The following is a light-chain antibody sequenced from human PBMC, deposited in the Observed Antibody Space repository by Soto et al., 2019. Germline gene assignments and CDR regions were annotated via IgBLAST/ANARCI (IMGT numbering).Light chain of an antibody. CDR2: KVS. J-gene: IGLJ1*01. CDR3: SSYTSGSTTYV. Sequence: QSALTQPASVSGSPGQSITISCTGTSSDVGGYNYVSWYQQHPGKAPKLMIYKVSNRPTGVSNRFSGSLSGNTASLTTSGLHAEHEADYYCSSYTSGSTTYVFGTGTKLTVL. V-gene: IGLV2-14*01. CDR1: SSDVGGYNY.